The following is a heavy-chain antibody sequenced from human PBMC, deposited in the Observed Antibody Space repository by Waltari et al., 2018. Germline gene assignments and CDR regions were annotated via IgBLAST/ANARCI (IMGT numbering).Heavy chain of an antibody. CDR2: IYYSGST. V-gene: IGHV4-59*01. CDR3: ARAIGRITIFGVVITSFDY. CDR1: GGSISSYY. Sequence: QVQLQESGPGLVKPSETLSLTCTVSGGSISSYYWSWLRQPPGQGLEWIGYIYYSGSTNYNPSLKSRVTISVDTSKNQFSLKLSSVTAADTAVYYCARAIGRITIFGVVITSFDYWGQGTLVTVSS. J-gene: IGHJ4*02. D-gene: IGHD3-3*01.